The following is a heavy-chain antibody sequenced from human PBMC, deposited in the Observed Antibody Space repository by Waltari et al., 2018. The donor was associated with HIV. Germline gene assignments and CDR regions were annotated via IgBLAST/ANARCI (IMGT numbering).Heavy chain of an antibody. V-gene: IGHV3-33*01. CDR3: ARAEGEAARSRWEYFQH. D-gene: IGHD6-6*01. CDR2: IWYDGSNK. CDR1: GFTFSSYG. J-gene: IGHJ1*01. Sequence: QVQLVESGGGVVQPGRSLRLSCAASGFTFSSYGMHWVRQAPGKGLEWVAVIWYDGSNKYYADAVKGRFTISRDNSKNTLYLQMNSLRAEDTAVYYCARAEGEAARSRWEYFQHWGQGTLVTVSS.